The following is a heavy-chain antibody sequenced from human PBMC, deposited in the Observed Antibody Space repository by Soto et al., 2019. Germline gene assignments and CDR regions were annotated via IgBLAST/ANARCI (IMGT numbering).Heavy chain of an antibody. V-gene: IGHV1-69*13. CDR1: GGTFSSYA. CDR3: ARLLSISSGYPFDY. J-gene: IGHJ4*02. Sequence: VKVSCKASGGTFSSYAISWVRQAPGQGLEWMGGTTPIFGTANYAQKFQGRVTITADESTSTAYMELSSLRSEDTAVYYCARLLSISSGYPFDYWGQGTLVTVSS. CDR2: TTPIFGTA. D-gene: IGHD3-22*01.